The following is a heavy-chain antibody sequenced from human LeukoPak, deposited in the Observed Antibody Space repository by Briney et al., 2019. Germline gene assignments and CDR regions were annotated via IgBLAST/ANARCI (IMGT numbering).Heavy chain of an antibody. V-gene: IGHV4-59*01. CDR3: ARGGGWLQRPEACDI. CDR1: GGSISTYY. CDR2: VYYSGCT. D-gene: IGHD5-24*01. J-gene: IGHJ3*02. Sequence: SETLTLTCTVSGGSISTYYWTWIRQPPGKGLEWIGYVYYSGCTSYNPSLKSRLTISIDTSTKQFSLKLSSVTAADTAVYFCARGGGWLQRPEACDIWGQGTMVTVSS.